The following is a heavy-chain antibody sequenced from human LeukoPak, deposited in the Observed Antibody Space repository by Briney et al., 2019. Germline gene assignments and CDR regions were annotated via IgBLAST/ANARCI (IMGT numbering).Heavy chain of an antibody. CDR2: ICYSGST. V-gene: IGHV4-59*01. D-gene: IGHD5-12*01. CDR1: GGSISSYY. Sequence: SETLSLTCTVSGGSISSYYWSWLRQPPGKGLEWIGYICYSGSTNHNPSLKSRVTISVDTSKNQFSLKLSSVTAADTAMYYCARERGYSTYGMDVWGQGTTVTVS. CDR3: ARERGYSTYGMDV. J-gene: IGHJ6*02.